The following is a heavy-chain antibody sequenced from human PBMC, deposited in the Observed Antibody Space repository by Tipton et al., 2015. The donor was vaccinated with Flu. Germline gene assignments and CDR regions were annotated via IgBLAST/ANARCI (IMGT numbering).Heavy chain of an antibody. CDR2: INHSGST. D-gene: IGHD1-26*01. J-gene: IGHJ5*02. Sequence: TLSLTCAVYGGSFSGYYWSWIRQPPGKGLEWIGEINHSGSTNYNPSLKSRVTISVDTTKNQFSRKLSSVTAADTAVYYCARGPESIAGATGGWFDPWGQGTLVTVSS. CDR3: ARGPESIAGATGGWFDP. CDR1: GGSFSGYY. V-gene: IGHV4-34*01.